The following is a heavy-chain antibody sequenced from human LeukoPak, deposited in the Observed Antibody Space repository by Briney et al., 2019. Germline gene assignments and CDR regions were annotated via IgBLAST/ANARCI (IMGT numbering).Heavy chain of an antibody. CDR1: GYSFTSYW. Sequence: KYGESLKISCKGSGYSFTSYWIGWVRQMPGKGLEWMGIIYPGDSDTRHSPSFQGQVTISADKSISAAYLQWSSLKASDTAMYYCARLVVRDGYNFDAFDIWGQGTMVTVSS. D-gene: IGHD5-24*01. V-gene: IGHV5-51*01. CDR2: IYPGDSDT. J-gene: IGHJ3*02. CDR3: ARLVVRDGYNFDAFDI.